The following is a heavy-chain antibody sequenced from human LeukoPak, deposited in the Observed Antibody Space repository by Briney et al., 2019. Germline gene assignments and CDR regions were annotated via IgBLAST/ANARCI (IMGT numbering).Heavy chain of an antibody. D-gene: IGHD6-13*01. Sequence: GESLKISCKGSGYNFTSYWIGWVRQMPGKGLEWMGIIYPGDSDTRYNPSFQGQVTISADKSISTAHLQWSSLKASDTAMYYCARHSSSWYYFDFWGQGTLVTVSS. V-gene: IGHV5-51*01. CDR1: GYNFTSYW. J-gene: IGHJ4*02. CDR3: ARHSSSWYYFDF. CDR2: IYPGDSDT.